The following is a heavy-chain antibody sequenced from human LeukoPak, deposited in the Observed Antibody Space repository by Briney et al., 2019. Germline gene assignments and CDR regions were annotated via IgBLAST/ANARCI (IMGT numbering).Heavy chain of an antibody. Sequence: SETLSLTCTVSGGSISSSSYYWGWIRQPPGKGLEWIGSIYYSGNTYYNASLKSQVSISIYTAKNQFSLRLTSVTAADTAVYYCARQTGSGLFILPGGQGTLVTVSS. V-gene: IGHV4-39*01. CDR3: ARQTGSGLFILP. CDR1: GGSISSSSYY. J-gene: IGHJ4*02. CDR2: IYYSGNT. D-gene: IGHD3/OR15-3a*01.